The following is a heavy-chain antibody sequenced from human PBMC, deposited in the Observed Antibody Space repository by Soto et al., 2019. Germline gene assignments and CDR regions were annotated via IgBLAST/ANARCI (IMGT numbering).Heavy chain of an antibody. Sequence: PGASLKISCKGSGYSYTNYWITWVRQMPGKGLEWLGRVDPTDSYSNYSPSFQGHVTISADKSISTAYLQWSSLKASDTAMYYCARDSYYTSGNYFTEYPYAMDAWSQGATGTVS. CDR3: ARDSYYTSGNYFTEYPYAMDA. J-gene: IGHJ6*02. D-gene: IGHD3-10*01. CDR2: VDPTDSYS. CDR1: GYSYTNYW. V-gene: IGHV5-10-1*01.